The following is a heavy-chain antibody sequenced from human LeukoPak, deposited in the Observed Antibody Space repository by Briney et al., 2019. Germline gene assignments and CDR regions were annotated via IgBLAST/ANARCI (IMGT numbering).Heavy chain of an antibody. D-gene: IGHD3-10*01. Sequence: PSETLSLTCTVSGGSVSSGSYYWSWIRQPPGKGLEWIGYIYHSGSTYYNPSLKSRVTISVDRSKNQFSLKLSSVTAADTAVYYCARGARDYYGSGSYYSNWFDPWGRGTLVTVSS. CDR1: GGSVSSGSYY. V-gene: IGHV4-30-2*01. CDR2: IYHSGST. CDR3: ARGARDYYGSGSYYSNWFDP. J-gene: IGHJ5*02.